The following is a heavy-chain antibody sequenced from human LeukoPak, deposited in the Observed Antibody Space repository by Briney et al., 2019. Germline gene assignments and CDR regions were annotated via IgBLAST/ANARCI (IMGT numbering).Heavy chain of an antibody. CDR2: IYYSGST. V-gene: IGHV4-59*12. D-gene: IGHD2-15*01. J-gene: IGHJ5*01. CDR3: ARPYCSAGNCYSNFDS. CDR1: GGSISSYY. Sequence: SETLSLTCTVSGGSISSYYWSWIRQPPGKGLEWIGYIYYSGSTNYNPSLKSRVTISVDTSKKQFSLKLSSVTAADTAVYYCARPYCSAGNCYSNFDSWGQGTLVTVSS.